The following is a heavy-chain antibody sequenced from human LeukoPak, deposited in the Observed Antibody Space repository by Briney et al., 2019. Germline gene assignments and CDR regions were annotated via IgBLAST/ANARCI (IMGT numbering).Heavy chain of an antibody. Sequence: GASVKVSCKASGYTFTGYYMHWVRQAPGQGLEWMGWINPNSGGTNYAQKFQGRVTMTRDTSISTAYMELNRLRSDDTAVYYCARRYCSGGSCYLRGYNWFDPWGQGTLVTVSS. CDR2: INPNSGGT. V-gene: IGHV1-2*02. CDR1: GYTFTGYY. D-gene: IGHD2-15*01. CDR3: ARRYCSGGSCYLRGYNWFDP. J-gene: IGHJ5*02.